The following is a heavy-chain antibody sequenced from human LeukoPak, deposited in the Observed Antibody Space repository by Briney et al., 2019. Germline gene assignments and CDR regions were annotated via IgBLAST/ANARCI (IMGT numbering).Heavy chain of an antibody. D-gene: IGHD3-9*01. CDR2: FDPEAGET. J-gene: IGHJ4*02. CDR3: ARDSYPLRYFDWLEGNLGWYFDY. CDR1: GYTFTTYG. Sequence: ASVKVSCKASGYTFTTYGISWVRQAPGKGLEWMGGFDPEAGETIYAQKFQGRVTITRDTSASTAYMELSSLRSEDMAVYYCARDSYPLRYFDWLEGNLGWYFDYWGQGTLVTVSS. V-gene: IGHV1-18*03.